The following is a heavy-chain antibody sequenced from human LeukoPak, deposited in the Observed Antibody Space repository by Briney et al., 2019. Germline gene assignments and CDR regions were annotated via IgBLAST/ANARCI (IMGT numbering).Heavy chain of an antibody. CDR2: MGAGGTFT. CDR1: GFTFSSYA. D-gene: IGHD4-11*01. V-gene: IGHV3-23*01. J-gene: IGHJ4*02. Sequence: GGCLRLSCTAAGFTFSSYAMNWVRQAPGEGLEWVSGMGAGGTFTYYADSVKGRFTISRDNSRNTLYLQMSSLRAEDTAVYYCAKDLGYTTYGYYFDYWGQGTLVTVSS. CDR3: AKDLGYTTYGYYFDY.